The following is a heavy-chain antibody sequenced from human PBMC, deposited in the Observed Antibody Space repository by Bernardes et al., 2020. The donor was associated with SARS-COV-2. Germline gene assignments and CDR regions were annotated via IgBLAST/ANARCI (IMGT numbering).Heavy chain of an antibody. CDR1: GYTFTSYD. V-gene: IGHV1-8*01. D-gene: IGHD6-13*01. Sequence: AAMKVSCKASGYTFTSYDINWVRQATGQGLEWLGWMNPNSGNTGYAQKFQGRLTMTKNNSISIAYMEMRSLRSEDTAVYFCARGPAWTQFGSSPYYFDYWGQGTLVTVSS. J-gene: IGHJ4*02. CDR2: MNPNSGNT. CDR3: ARGPAWTQFGSSPYYFDY.